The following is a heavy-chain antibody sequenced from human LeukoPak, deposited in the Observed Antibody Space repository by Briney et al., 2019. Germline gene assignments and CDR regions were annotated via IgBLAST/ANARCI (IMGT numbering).Heavy chain of an antibody. V-gene: IGHV4-59*01. J-gene: IGHJ3*02. CDR2: VYDSGSA. Sequence: PSETLSLTCTVSGGSLGSYSWSWIRQPPGKGLEWIGDVYDSGSANFHPSLNSRLTISVDTSKNQFSPKMSSVTAADTAVYYCARLGGSTGGAFDIWGQGTMVTVSS. CDR1: GGSLGSYS. D-gene: IGHD1-26*01. CDR3: ARLGGSTGGAFDI.